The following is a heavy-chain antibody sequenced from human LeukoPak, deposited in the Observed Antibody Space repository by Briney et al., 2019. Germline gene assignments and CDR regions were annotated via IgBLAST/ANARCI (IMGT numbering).Heavy chain of an antibody. Sequence: SVTVSCKASGYTFTSYGISWVRQAPGQGLEWMGRIIPILGIANYAQKFQGRVTITADKSTSTAYMELSSLRSEDTAVYYCARDLDPYCSGGSCGFYYFDYWGQGTLVTVSS. D-gene: IGHD2-15*01. CDR3: ARDLDPYCSGGSCGFYYFDY. J-gene: IGHJ4*02. CDR2: IIPILGIA. CDR1: GYTFTSYG. V-gene: IGHV1-69*04.